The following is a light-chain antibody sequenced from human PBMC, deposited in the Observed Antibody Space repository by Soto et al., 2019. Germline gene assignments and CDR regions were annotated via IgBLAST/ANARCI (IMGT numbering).Light chain of an antibody. J-gene: IGLJ3*02. CDR1: NSNIGYNS. CDR3: ATWDDNLSGVV. Sequence: QSVLTQPPSVSGTPGQRVTISCSGSNSNIGYNSVYWYQQLPGTAPKLLIYRSHERPSGVPDRFSGSKSGTSASLALSGLRSEDEADYSCATWDDNLSGVVFGGGTKVTVL. V-gene: IGLV1-47*01. CDR2: RSH.